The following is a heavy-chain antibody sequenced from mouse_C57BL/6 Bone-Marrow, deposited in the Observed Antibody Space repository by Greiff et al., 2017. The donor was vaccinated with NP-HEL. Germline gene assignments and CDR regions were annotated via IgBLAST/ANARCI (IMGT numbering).Heavy chain of an antibody. J-gene: IGHJ3*01. D-gene: IGHD1-1*01. CDR1: GYTFTSYW. Sequence: QVHVKQPGTELVKPGASVKLSCKASGYTFTSYWMHWVKQRPGQGLEWIGNINPSNGGTNYNEKFKSKATLTVDKSSSTAYMQLSSLTSEDSAVYYCARGTTVGGSFAYWGQGTLVTVSA. V-gene: IGHV1-53*01. CDR3: ARGTTVGGSFAY. CDR2: INPSNGGT.